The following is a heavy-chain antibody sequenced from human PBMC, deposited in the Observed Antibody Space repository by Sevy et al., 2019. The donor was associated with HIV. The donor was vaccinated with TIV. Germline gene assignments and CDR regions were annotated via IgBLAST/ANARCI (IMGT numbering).Heavy chain of an antibody. D-gene: IGHD3-10*01. J-gene: IGHJ4*02. V-gene: IGHV1-46*01. CDR3: AREKRFKFFDY. CDR1: GYTITTYH. CDR2: INPSGGDT. Sequence: ASVKVSCKASGYTITTYHMHWVRQAPGQGLECMGIINPSGGDTDYAQKFQGRVTLTRDTSTSTVYMGLSGLKSEDTDVYYCAREKRFKFFDYWGQGTLVTVSS.